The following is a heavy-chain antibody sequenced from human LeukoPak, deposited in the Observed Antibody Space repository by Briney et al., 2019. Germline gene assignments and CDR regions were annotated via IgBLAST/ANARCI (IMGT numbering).Heavy chain of an antibody. CDR1: GGSISSYY. CDR3: ARDPGGGYSSSWYGLDY. D-gene: IGHD6-13*01. J-gene: IGHJ4*02. CDR2: IYYSGST. Sequence: SETLSLTCTVSGGSISSYYWSWIRQPPGKGLEWIGYIYYSGSTNYNPSLKSRVTISVDTSKNQFSLKLSSVTAADTAVYYCARDPGGGYSSSWYGLDYWGQGTLVTVSS. V-gene: IGHV4-59*01.